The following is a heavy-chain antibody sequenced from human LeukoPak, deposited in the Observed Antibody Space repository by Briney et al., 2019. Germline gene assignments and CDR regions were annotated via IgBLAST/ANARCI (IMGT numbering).Heavy chain of an antibody. CDR2: INSDGSTT. CDR3: TRAGSAYYYYMDV. CDR1: GFTFSSYW. V-gene: IGHV3-74*01. J-gene: IGHJ6*03. D-gene: IGHD3-10*01. Sequence: VGSLRLSCAASGFTFSSYWMHWVRQAPGKGLVWVSRINSDGSTTNYADSVKGRFTISRDNAKNTLYLQMNSLRAEDTAVYYCTRAGSAYYYYMDVWGKGTTVTVSS.